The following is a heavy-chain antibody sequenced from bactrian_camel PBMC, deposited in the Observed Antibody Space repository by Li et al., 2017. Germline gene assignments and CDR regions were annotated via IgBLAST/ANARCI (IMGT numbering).Heavy chain of an antibody. V-gene: IGHV3S53*01. CDR2: IDRDGAT. J-gene: IGHJ4*01. CDR3: AARSEYACILDGDYFDF. D-gene: IGHD4*01. Sequence: VQLVESGGGSVQAGGSLTLSCAASGYTYKTPCMGWWRESPGNDREGIAFIDRDGATSYVDSVKGRFTISQDNAKNTVYLQMNSLKPEDTAMYYCAARSEYACILDGDYFDFWGQGTQVTVS. CDR1: GYTYKTPC.